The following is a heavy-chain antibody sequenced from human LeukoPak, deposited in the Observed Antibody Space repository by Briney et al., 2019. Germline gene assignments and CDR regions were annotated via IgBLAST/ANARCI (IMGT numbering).Heavy chain of an antibody. CDR1: GGSISTSNYY. CDR2: IFYSGST. V-gene: IGHV4-39*07. Sequence: SETLSLTCTVSGGSISTSNYYWGWIRQPPGKGLGWIGNIFYSGSTYYSPSLRSRVTISLDTSKNQFSLKLSSVTAADTAVYYCASSGWYEGGVYWGQGTLVTVSS. CDR3: ASSGWYEGGVY. D-gene: IGHD6-19*01. J-gene: IGHJ4*02.